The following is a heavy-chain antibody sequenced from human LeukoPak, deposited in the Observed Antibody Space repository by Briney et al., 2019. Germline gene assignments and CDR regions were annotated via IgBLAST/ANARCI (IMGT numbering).Heavy chain of an antibody. J-gene: IGHJ4*02. CDR2: ISGSGGST. V-gene: IGHV3-23*01. Sequence: PGGSLRLSCAASGFTFSSYAMSWVRQAPGKGLEWVSTISGSGGSTYYADSVKGRFTISRDNSKNTLYLQMNSLRAEDTAVYYCAAFHDSSGYYYVESFDYWGQGTLVTVSS. CDR3: AAFHDSSGYYYVESFDY. D-gene: IGHD3-22*01. CDR1: GFTFSSYA.